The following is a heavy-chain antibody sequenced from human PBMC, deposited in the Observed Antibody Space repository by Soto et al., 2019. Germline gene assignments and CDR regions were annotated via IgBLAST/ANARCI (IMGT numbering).Heavy chain of an antibody. Sequence: EVQVLESGGGSVQPGGSLRLSCAASGFTFSNFAMSWVRHAPGKGLEWVSELTGSTGTTYYADSVKGRFIISRDNSKNTVHLQMNSLRAEDTAVYYCAKDTSSSPYYMDVWGKGTTVTVSS. D-gene: IGHD2-2*01. J-gene: IGHJ6*03. CDR2: LTGSTGTT. V-gene: IGHV3-23*01. CDR1: GFTFSNFA. CDR3: AKDTSSSPYYMDV.